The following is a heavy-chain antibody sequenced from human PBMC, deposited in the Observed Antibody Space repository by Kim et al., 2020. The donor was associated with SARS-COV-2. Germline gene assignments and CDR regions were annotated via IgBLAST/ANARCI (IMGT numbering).Heavy chain of an antibody. Sequence: GGSLRLSCAASGFTFSSYSMNWVRQAPGKGLEWVSSISSSSSYIYYADSVKGRFTISRDNAKNSLYLQMNSLRAEDTAVYYCARRDCTGGVCYRLANWGQGTLVTVSS. CDR3: ARRDCTGGVCYRLAN. J-gene: IGHJ4*02. V-gene: IGHV3-21*01. D-gene: IGHD2-8*02. CDR2: ISSSSSYI. CDR1: GFTFSSYS.